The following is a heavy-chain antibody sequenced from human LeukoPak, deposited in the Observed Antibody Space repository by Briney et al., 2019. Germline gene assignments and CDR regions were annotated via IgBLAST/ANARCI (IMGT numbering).Heavy chain of an antibody. Sequence: GASVKVSCKASGYTFTSYYINWVRQATGQGLEWMGWMNPNSGNTGYAQKFQGRVTMTRNTSISTAYMELSSLRSEDTAVYYCARPISGYYYAFDYWGQGTLVTVSS. CDR2: MNPNSGNT. J-gene: IGHJ4*02. CDR3: ARPISGYYYAFDY. D-gene: IGHD3-22*01. V-gene: IGHV1-8*01. CDR1: GYTFTSYY.